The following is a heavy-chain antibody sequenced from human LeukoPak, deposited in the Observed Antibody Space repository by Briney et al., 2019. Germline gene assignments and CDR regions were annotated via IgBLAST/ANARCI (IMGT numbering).Heavy chain of an antibody. Sequence: PGGSLRLSCAASGFTFSNYGMHWVRQAPGKWLEWVAIIWYDESNKNYADSVKGRFTISRDNSKNMLYLQMNSLRAEDTAVYYCVKDGTLTTTDFQHWGQGTLVTVSS. D-gene: IGHD4-11*01. CDR1: GFTFSNYG. J-gene: IGHJ1*01. CDR2: IWYDESNK. V-gene: IGHV3-33*06. CDR3: VKDGTLTTTDFQH.